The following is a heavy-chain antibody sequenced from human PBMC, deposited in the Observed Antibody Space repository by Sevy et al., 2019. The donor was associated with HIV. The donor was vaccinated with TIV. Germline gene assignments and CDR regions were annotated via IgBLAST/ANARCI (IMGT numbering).Heavy chain of an antibody. CDR1: GFTFSSYA. V-gene: IGHV3-30-3*01. D-gene: IGHD2-15*01. CDR3: ARELQRGGYFDY. J-gene: IGHJ4*02. Sequence: EGSLRLSCAASGFTFSSYAMHWVRQAPGKGLEWVAVISYDGSNKYYADSVKGRFTISRDNSKNTLYLQMNSLRAEDTAVYYCARELQRGGYFDYWGQRTLVTVSS. CDR2: ISYDGSNK.